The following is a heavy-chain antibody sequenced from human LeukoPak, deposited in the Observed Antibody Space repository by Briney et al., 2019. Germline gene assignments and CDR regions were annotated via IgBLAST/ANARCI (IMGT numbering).Heavy chain of an antibody. CDR3: ARLLYSSSWYSLDY. CDR1: GGSISGYY. D-gene: IGHD6-13*01. CDR2: IYYSGST. V-gene: IGHV4-59*08. Sequence: PSETLSLTCTVSGGSISGYYWSWIRQAPGKGLEWIGYIYYSGSTNYNPSLRSRLTISVDMSKNQFSLQLSSVTAADTAVYYCARLLYSSSWYSLDYWGQGTLVTVSS. J-gene: IGHJ4*02.